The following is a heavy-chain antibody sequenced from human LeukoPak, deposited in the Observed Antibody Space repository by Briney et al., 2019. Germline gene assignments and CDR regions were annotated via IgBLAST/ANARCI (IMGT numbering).Heavy chain of an antibody. CDR3: VRVGGSYEYGLDV. Sequence: SQTLSLTCAISGDSASSNNAAWIWIRQSPSRGLEWLGRTYYRSKWYNDYAVSVKSRMTISADTSKNQFSLQVNSVTPADTAVYYCVRVGGSYEYGLDVWGQGTTVTVSS. J-gene: IGHJ6*02. V-gene: IGHV6-1*01. CDR2: TYYRSKWYN. CDR1: GDSASSNNAA. D-gene: IGHD2-15*01.